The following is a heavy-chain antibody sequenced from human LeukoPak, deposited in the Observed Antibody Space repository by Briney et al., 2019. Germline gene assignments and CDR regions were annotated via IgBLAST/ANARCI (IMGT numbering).Heavy chain of an antibody. CDR2: ISTYNGNT. CDR1: GYTFSNYG. J-gene: IGHJ5*02. D-gene: IGHD2-15*01. Sequence: ASVKVSCKASGYTFSNYGISWVRQAPGQGLEWMGWISTYNGNTNYAQNLQGRVTMTTDTSTTTAYMELRSLRVDDTAVYYCAREIGYCSGGSCYPTLCGSCYPTLDSLGYNWLDPWGQGTLVTVSS. V-gene: IGHV1-18*01. CDR3: AREIGYCSGGSCYPTLCGSCYPTLDSLGYNWLDP.